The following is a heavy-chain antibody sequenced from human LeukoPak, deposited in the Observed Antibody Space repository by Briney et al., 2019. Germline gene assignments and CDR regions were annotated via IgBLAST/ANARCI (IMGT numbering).Heavy chain of an antibody. D-gene: IGHD3-3*01. Sequence: ASVKVSCKASGYTFTSYGISWVRQAPGQGLEWMGWISAYNGNTNYAQKLQGRVTMTTDTSTSKAYMELRSLRSDDTAVYYCARARITIFGVVNDYWGQGTLVTVSS. CDR2: ISAYNGNT. J-gene: IGHJ4*02. CDR3: ARARITIFGVVNDY. CDR1: GYTFTSYG. V-gene: IGHV1-18*01.